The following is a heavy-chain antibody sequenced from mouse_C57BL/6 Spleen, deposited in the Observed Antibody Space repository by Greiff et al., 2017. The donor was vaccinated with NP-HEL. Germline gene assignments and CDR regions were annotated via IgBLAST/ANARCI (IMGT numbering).Heavy chain of an antibody. Sequence: EVQLVESGPELVKPGDSVKISCKASGYSFTGYFMNWVMQSHGKSLEWIGRINPYNGDTFYNQKFKGKATLTVDKSSSTAHMELRSLTSEDSAVYYCARTPYDEAMDYWGQGTSGTVSS. CDR1: GYSFTGYF. D-gene: IGHD2-12*01. J-gene: IGHJ4*01. V-gene: IGHV1-20*01. CDR3: ARTPYDEAMDY. CDR2: INPYNGDT.